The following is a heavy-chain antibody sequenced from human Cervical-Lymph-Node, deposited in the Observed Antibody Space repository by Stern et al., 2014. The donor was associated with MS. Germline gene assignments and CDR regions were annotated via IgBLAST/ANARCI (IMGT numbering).Heavy chain of an antibody. J-gene: IGHJ4*02. Sequence: QEQLGHSGAEVKKPGASVKVSCKASGYTFTNTGINWVRLAPGQVPEWRGCVSSYNGNTKYAQKLRGRVTMTTDTSTSTAYMELRSLRSDDTAVYYCARGDDKTSYDYWGQGTLVTVSS. CDR2: VSSYNGNT. D-gene: IGHD1-1*01. CDR1: GYTFTNTG. CDR3: ARGDDKTSYDY. V-gene: IGHV1-18*01.